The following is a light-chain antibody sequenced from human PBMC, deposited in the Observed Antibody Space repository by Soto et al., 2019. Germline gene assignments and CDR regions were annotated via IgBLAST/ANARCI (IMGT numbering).Light chain of an antibody. V-gene: IGKV3-15*01. CDR3: QQYNNWPET. J-gene: IGKJ1*01. CDR2: GAS. CDR1: QSVSIN. Sequence: EIVMTQSPATLSVSPGERATLSCRASQSVSINLAWYQQKPGQAPRLLIYGASTRATGIPARFSGSGSGTEFTLTISSLQSEDFAVYYCQQYNNWPETFGHGTKVEIK.